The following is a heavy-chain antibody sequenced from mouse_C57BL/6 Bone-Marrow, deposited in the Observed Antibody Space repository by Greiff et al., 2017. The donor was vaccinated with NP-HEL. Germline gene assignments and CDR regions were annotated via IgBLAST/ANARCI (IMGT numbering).Heavy chain of an antibody. CDR1: GYTFTSYW. CDR3: ARGTVVAFYYFDY. D-gene: IGHD1-1*01. CDR2: IHPNSGST. J-gene: IGHJ2*01. V-gene: IGHV1-64*01. Sequence: VQLQQPGAELVKPGASVKLSCKASGYTFTSYWMHWVKQRPGQGLEWIGMIHPNSGSTNYNEKFKSKATLTVDKSSSTAYMQLSSLTSEYSAVYYCARGTVVAFYYFDYWGQGTTLTVSS.